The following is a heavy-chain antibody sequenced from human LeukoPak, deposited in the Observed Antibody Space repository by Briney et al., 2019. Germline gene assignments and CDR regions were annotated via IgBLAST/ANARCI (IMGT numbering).Heavy chain of an antibody. CDR3: ARETKTTQRECPSNDY. Sequence: GGSLRLSCAASGFTFSDYYMSWIRQAPGKGLEWVSYISSSGSTIYYADSVKGRFTISRDNAKNSLYLQMNSLRAEDTAVYYCARETKTTQRECPSNDYWGQGTLVTVSS. D-gene: IGHD1-14*01. J-gene: IGHJ4*02. CDR2: ISSSGSTI. CDR1: GFTFSDYY. V-gene: IGHV3-11*04.